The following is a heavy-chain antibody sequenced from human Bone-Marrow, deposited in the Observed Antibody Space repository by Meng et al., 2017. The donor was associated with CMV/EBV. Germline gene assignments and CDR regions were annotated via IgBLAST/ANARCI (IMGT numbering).Heavy chain of an antibody. CDR3: ARSTAMVLPFYP. Sequence: SVKVSCKASGGTFSSYAISWVRQAPGQGLEWMGGIIPIFGTANYAQKFQGRVTITTDESTSTAYMELSSLRSEDTAVYYCARSTAMVLPFYPWGQGTLVTVSS. CDR1: GGTFSSYA. CDR2: IIPIFGTA. D-gene: IGHD5-18*01. V-gene: IGHV1-69*05. J-gene: IGHJ5*02.